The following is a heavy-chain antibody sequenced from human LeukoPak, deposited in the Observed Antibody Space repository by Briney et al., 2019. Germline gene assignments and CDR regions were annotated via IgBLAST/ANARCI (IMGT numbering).Heavy chain of an antibody. Sequence: PSETLSLTCTASGGSISSSSYYWGWIRQPPGKGLEWIVSIHYSGSTYYNPSLKSRVTISVDTSKNQFSLKLSSVTAADTAVYYCARRTKIAVTSTWYFDYWGQGTLVTVSS. D-gene: IGHD3-22*01. J-gene: IGHJ4*02. V-gene: IGHV4-39*01. CDR3: ARRTKIAVTSTWYFDY. CDR2: IHYSGST. CDR1: GGSISSSSYY.